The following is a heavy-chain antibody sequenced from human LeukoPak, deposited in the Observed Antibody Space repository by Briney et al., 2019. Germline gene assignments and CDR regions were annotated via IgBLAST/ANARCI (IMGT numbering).Heavy chain of an antibody. V-gene: IGHV4-59*01. J-gene: IGHJ3*02. CDR2: IYYSGST. CDR3: AREDCSGGSCYYFNAFDI. Sequence: SETLSLTCAVYGGSFSGYHWSWIRQPPGKGLEWIGYIYYSGSTNYNPSLKSRVTISVDTSKNQFSLKLSSVTAADTAVYYCAREDCSGGSCYYFNAFDIWGQGTMVTVSS. CDR1: GGSFSGYH. D-gene: IGHD2-15*01.